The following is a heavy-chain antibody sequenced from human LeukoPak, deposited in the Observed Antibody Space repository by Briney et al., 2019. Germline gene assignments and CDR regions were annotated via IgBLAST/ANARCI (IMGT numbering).Heavy chain of an antibody. J-gene: IGHJ6*03. CDR3: ARVIVGATKDYYYYYYMDV. CDR1: GFTFDDYG. CDR2: MNWIGGST. D-gene: IGHD1-26*01. Sequence: PGGSLRLSCAASGFTFDDYGMSWVRQAPGKGLDWVAGMNWIGGSTGYADSVKGRFTISRDNAKDSLYLQMNSLRAEDTALYYCARVIVGATKDYYYYYYMDVWGKGTTVTVSS. V-gene: IGHV3-20*04.